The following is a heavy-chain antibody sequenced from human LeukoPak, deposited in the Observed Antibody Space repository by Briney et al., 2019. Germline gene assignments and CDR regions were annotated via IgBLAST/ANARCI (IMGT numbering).Heavy chain of an antibody. D-gene: IGHD1/OR15-1a*01. CDR3: AKPRGLTNTFKI. V-gene: IGHV5-51*01. J-gene: IGHJ3*02. Sequence: GESLKISCKGSGYSFTNYWIGWVRQMPGKGLEWMGIIYPGDSDTRYSPSFQGQVTISVDKSSSTAYLQWSSLQASDTAMYYCAKPRGLTNTFKIWGQGTMVTVSS. CDR2: IYPGDSDT. CDR1: GYSFTNYW.